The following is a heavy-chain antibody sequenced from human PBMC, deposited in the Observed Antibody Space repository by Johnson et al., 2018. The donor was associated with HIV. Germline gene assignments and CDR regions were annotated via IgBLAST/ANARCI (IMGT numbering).Heavy chain of an antibody. CDR2: ISSNGGST. CDR3: AKDPSALSITGPSDAFDS. J-gene: IGHJ3*02. Sequence: VQLVESGGGLVQPGGSLRLSCAASGFTFSTYAMNWVRQAPGKGLEYVSAISSNGGSTYYANSLKGRFTIFRDNSKNTLYLQMNSLRAEATAVYYCAKDPSALSITGPSDAFDSWGQGTMVTVSS. V-gene: IGHV3-64*01. D-gene: IGHD1-20*01. CDR1: GFTFSTYA.